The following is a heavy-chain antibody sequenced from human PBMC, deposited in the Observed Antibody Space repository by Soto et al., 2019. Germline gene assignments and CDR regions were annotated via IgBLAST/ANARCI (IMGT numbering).Heavy chain of an antibody. CDR1: GYTFTGYG. CDR3: ARTKDADY. V-gene: IGHV1-18*01. Sequence: ASVKVSCKASGYTFTGYGINWVRQAPGLGLERVGWISPYNGHTSYSQNVQGRVTMTTDTSTSTAYMELTSLRSDDTDVYYCARTKDADYWGQGTQVTVSS. J-gene: IGHJ4*02. CDR2: ISPYNGHT.